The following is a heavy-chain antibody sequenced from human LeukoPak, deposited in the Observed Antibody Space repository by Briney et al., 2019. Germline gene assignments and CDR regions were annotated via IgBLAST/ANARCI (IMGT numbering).Heavy chain of an antibody. V-gene: IGHV6-1*01. CDR1: GDSVSSNSAA. CDR2: TYYRSKWYN. J-gene: IGHJ6*02. CDR3: ARAGHLWFGEFYYYYYYGMDV. Sequence: SQTLSLTCGISGDSVSSNSAAWNWIRQSPSRGLEWLGRTYYRSKWYNDYAVSVKSRITINPDTSKNQFSLQLNSVTPEDTAVYYCARAGHLWFGEFYYYYYYGMDVWGQGTTVTVSS. D-gene: IGHD3-10*01.